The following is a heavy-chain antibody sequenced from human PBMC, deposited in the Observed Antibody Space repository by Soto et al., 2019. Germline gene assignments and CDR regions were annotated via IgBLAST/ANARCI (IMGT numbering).Heavy chain of an antibody. D-gene: IGHD3-16*01. Sequence: PSETLSLTCTVSGGSISSYYWSWIRQPPGKGLEWIGYIYYSGSTNYNPSLKSRVTISVDTSKNQFSLKLSSVTAADTAVYYCARLPWGAAFDIWGQGTMVTVS. CDR1: GGSISSYY. CDR3: ARLPWGAAFDI. J-gene: IGHJ3*02. CDR2: IYYSGST. V-gene: IGHV4-59*08.